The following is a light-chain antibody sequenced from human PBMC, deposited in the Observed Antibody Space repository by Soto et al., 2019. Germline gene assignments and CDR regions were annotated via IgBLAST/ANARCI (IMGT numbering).Light chain of an antibody. CDR3: LQHNSYHLN. J-gene: IGKJ4*01. V-gene: IGKV1-17*01. CDR1: QSIDRY. Sequence: DIQMTQSPSSLSASVGDRVTITCRASQSIDRYLNWYQQKPGTAPKLLISGASSLRSGVPSRFSGSGSGTDFTLTISSLQPEDFETYYCLQHNSYHLNFGGGTKVDI. CDR2: GAS.